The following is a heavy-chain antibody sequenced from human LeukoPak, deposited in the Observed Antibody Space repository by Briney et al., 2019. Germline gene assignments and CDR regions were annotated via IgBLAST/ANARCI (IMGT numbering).Heavy chain of an antibody. CDR3: AKERSASGGSCFLCFDD. D-gene: IGHD2-15*01. CDR1: GLTFSDFG. V-gene: IGHV3-30*02. Sequence: GGSLRLSCGASGLTFSDFGMHWVRQAPGKGLEWVAFIRHDGSGKYYADSVRGRFTISRDNSKNTVYLQMNSLRTEDTSVYYCAKERSASGGSCFLCFDDWGQGTLVTVSS. J-gene: IGHJ4*02. CDR2: IRHDGSGK.